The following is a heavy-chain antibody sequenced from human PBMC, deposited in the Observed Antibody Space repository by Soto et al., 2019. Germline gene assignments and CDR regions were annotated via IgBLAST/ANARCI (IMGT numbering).Heavy chain of an antibody. CDR2: ILYDGSNK. D-gene: IGHD2-2*01. V-gene: IGHV3-30-3*01. CDR3: ARDREDIVVVPAKVLVRYYYGMDV. CDR1: GFTFSSYA. J-gene: IGHJ6*02. Sequence: GGSLRLSCAASGFTFSSYAMHWVRQAPGKGLEWVAVILYDGSNKYYADSVKGRFTISRDNSKNTLYLQMNSLRAEDTAVYYCARDREDIVVVPAKVLVRYYYGMDVWGQGTTVTVSS.